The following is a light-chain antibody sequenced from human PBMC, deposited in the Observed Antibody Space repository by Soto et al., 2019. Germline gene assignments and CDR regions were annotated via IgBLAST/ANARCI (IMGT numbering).Light chain of an antibody. CDR2: TND. J-gene: IGLJ3*02. V-gene: IGLV1-44*01. Sequence: QAVVTQTPSASGTPGQRVTISCSGSGSNIGVNTVNWYQQVSGTAPKLLIHTNDQRPSGVPDRFSGSKSGASASLAISRLQSEDEADYFCGAWDDSLSRWVFGGGTKLTVL. CDR1: GSNIGVNT. CDR3: GAWDDSLSRWV.